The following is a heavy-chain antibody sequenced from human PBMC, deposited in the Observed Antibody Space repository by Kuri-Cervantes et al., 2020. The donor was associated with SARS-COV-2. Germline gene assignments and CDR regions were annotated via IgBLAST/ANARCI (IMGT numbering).Heavy chain of an antibody. CDR1: GGSISSSSYY. D-gene: IGHD6-6*01. CDR2: IYYSGST. CDR3: ARDVSSSGRYFDY. Sequence: SETLSLTCTVSGGSISSSSYYWGWIRQPPGKGLEWIGYIYYSGSTYYNPSLKSRVTISVDTSKNQFSLKLSSVTAADTAVYYCARDVSSSGRYFDYWGQGTLVTVSS. J-gene: IGHJ4*02. V-gene: IGHV4-31*03.